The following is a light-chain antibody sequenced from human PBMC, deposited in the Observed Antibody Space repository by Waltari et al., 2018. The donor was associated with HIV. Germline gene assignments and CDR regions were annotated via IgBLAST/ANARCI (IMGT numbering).Light chain of an antibody. V-gene: IGLV2-11*01. J-gene: IGLJ1*01. CDR2: DVS. Sequence: QSALTQPRSVSGSPGQSVTISCTGPSSDVGVYNYVSWYQQHPGKAPKLMIYDVSKRPSGVPDRFSGSKSGNTASLTISGLQAEDEADYYCCSYAGSYTYVFGTGTKVTVL. CDR1: SSDVGVYNY. CDR3: CSYAGSYTYV.